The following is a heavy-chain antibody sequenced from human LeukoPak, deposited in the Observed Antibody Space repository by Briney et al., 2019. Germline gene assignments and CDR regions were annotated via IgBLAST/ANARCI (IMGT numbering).Heavy chain of an antibody. CDR3: ARDRKYYYHMDV. Sequence: NASETLSLTCTVSGGSISSYYWSWIRQPPGKGLEWIGYIYYSGSTNYNPSLRSRVTISVDTSKNQFSLRLSSLTAADTALYYCARDRKYYYHMDVWGKGTTVTVSS. V-gene: IGHV4-59*12. D-gene: IGHD1-14*01. CDR2: IYYSGST. CDR1: GGSISSYY. J-gene: IGHJ6*03.